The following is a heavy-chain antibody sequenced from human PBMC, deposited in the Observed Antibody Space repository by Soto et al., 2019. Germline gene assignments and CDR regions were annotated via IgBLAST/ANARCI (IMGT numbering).Heavy chain of an antibody. J-gene: IGHJ4*02. CDR1: DDSFRGAEYY. V-gene: IGHV4-61*08. Sequence: VLLQESGPGLLRPSETPSLTCTVSDDSFRGAEYYWSWIRQPLGKGPEWIGYTYYNGDTKYNPALRSRVTMSEDTSKNQFSLRLSSVTAADTAVYFCARGPAYIDGWRTFDLWGRGILVTVSS. D-gene: IGHD6-19*01. CDR2: TYYNGDT. CDR3: ARGPAYIDGWRTFDL.